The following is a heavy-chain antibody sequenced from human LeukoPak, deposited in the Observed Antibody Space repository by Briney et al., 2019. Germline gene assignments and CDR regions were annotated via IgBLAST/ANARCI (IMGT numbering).Heavy chain of an antibody. Sequence: SETLSLTCTVSGGSISSGGYYWSWDRQNPGKGLEWIGYIYYSGSTYYNPSLKSRVTISVDTSKNQFSLKLSSVTAADTAVYYCASLYTDKTDWYFDLWGRGTLVTVSS. CDR1: GGSISSGGYY. J-gene: IGHJ2*01. D-gene: IGHD2-2*02. CDR3: ASLYTDKTDWYFDL. CDR2: IYYSGST. V-gene: IGHV4-31*03.